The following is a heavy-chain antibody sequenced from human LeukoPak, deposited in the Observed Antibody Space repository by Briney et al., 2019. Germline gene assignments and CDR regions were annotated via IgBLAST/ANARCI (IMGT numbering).Heavy chain of an antibody. V-gene: IGHV1-69*13. CDR2: IIPIFGTT. D-gene: IGHD2-21*02. CDR3: ARGDGLLQTSNYFDY. Sequence: VASVKVSCKASGGTFSNFAISWVRQAPGQGLEWMGGIIPIFGTTNYAQKFQGRVTITADESTSTAYMELSSLRSEDTAVYYCARGDGLLQTSNYFDYWGQGTLVTVSS. CDR1: GGTFSNFA. J-gene: IGHJ4*02.